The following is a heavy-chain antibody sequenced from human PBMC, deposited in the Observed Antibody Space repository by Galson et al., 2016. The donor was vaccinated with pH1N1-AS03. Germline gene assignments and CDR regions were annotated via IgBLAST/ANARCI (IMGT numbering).Heavy chain of an antibody. CDR3: ARVPRLWSGFDS. CDR2: IYWTEGK. Sequence: PALVKPTQTLTLTCTFSGFSLTTRGVGVGWIRQPPGKALEWLALIYWTEGKHYSPSLQSRLAITMDTSKNHVLLTMTNMDPVDTGTYYCARVPRLWSGFDSWGQGTLVTV. V-gene: IGHV2-5*01. CDR1: GFSLTTRGVG. D-gene: IGHD3-3*01. J-gene: IGHJ4*02.